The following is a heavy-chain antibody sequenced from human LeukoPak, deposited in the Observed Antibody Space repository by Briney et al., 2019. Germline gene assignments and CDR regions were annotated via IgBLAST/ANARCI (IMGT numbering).Heavy chain of an antibody. Sequence: GASVKVSCKASGYTFTSYDINWVRQATGQGLEWMGWMNPNSGNTGYAQKFQGRVTMTRNTSISTAYMELSSLRSEDTAVYYCARGLNYYGSGSYSEADYWGQGTLVTVSS. CDR2: MNPNSGNT. CDR3: ARGLNYYGSGSYSEADY. CDR1: GYTFTSYD. V-gene: IGHV1-8*01. J-gene: IGHJ4*02. D-gene: IGHD3-10*01.